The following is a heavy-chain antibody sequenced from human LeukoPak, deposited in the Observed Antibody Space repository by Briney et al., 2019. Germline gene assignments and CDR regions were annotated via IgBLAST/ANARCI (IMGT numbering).Heavy chain of an antibody. D-gene: IGHD1-14*01. J-gene: IGHJ4*02. V-gene: IGHV4-59*01. CDR2: IYYSGST. CDR1: GFTFDDYG. Sequence: GSLRLSCAASGFTFDDYGMSWVRQAPGKGLEWIGYIYYSGSTNYNPSLKSRVTISVDTSKNQFSLRLSSVTAADTDVYYCARVFSYNNRWSFDYWGQGTLVTVSS. CDR3: ARVFSYNNRWSFDY.